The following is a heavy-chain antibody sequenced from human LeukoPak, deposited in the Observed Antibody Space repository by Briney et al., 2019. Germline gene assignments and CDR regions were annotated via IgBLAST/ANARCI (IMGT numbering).Heavy chain of an antibody. CDR1: GFTFSSYS. J-gene: IGHJ4*02. V-gene: IGHV3-21*01. Sequence: GGSLRLSCAASGFTFSSYSMNWVRQAPGKGLEWVSAISSSSSYIYYANSVKGRFTISRDNARNSLYLQMNSLRAEDTAMYYCAREGAAAAPYWGQGTLVTVSS. CDR2: ISSSSSYI. D-gene: IGHD6-13*01. CDR3: AREGAAAAPY.